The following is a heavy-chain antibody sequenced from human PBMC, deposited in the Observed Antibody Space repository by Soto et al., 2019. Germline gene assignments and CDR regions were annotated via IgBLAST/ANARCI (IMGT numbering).Heavy chain of an antibody. V-gene: IGHV3-23*01. CDR3: AKGYYYGSGKGRYYFDY. D-gene: IGHD3-10*01. J-gene: IGHJ4*02. CDR2: ISGSGGST. CDR1: GFTFSSYA. Sequence: GSLRLSCAASGFTFSSYARSSVRQAPGKGLEWVSAISGSGGSTYYADSVKGRFTISRDNSKNTLYLQMNSLRAEDTAVYYCAKGYYYGSGKGRYYFDYWGQGTLVTVSS.